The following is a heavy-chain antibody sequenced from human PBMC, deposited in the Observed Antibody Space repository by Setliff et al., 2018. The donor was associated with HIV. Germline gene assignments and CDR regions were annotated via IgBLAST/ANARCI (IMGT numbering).Heavy chain of an antibody. CDR3: ARDRSGSSIGEEFDY. J-gene: IGHJ4*02. V-gene: IGHV4-4*07. D-gene: IGHD2-21*01. Sequence: SETLSLTCTVSGGSLSSYYWSWIRQPAGKGLEWIGRIYSSGSTNYNPSLKSRVTMSVDTSKNQFSLKVTSVTAADTAVYYCARDRSGSSIGEEFDYWGQGTLVTV. CDR1: GGSLSSYY. CDR2: IYSSGST.